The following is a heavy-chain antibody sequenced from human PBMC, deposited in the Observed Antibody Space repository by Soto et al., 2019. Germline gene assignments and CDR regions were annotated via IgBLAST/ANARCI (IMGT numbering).Heavy chain of an antibody. D-gene: IGHD6-13*01. CDR1: GFTFSSFP. Sequence: GGSLRFSCAASGFTFSSFPMSWVRQAPGRGLEWVSTVSGSGGQINYADSVKGRFTISRDNFMNTVYLQLYSLGAEDTAVYYCAKSAPAAAGTGPFDYWGQGTPVTVSS. CDR3: AKSAPAAAGTGPFDY. CDR2: VSGSGGQI. J-gene: IGHJ4*02. V-gene: IGHV3-23*01.